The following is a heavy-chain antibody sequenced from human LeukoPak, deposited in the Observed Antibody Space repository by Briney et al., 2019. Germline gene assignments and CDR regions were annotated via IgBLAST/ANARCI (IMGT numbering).Heavy chain of an antibody. CDR3: ARDHYYDSSGLGD. D-gene: IGHD3-22*01. J-gene: IGHJ4*02. Sequence: ASVKVSCKASGYTFTGYYMHWVRQVPGQGLAWMGWINPNSGGTNYAQKFQGRVTMTRDTSISTAYMELSRLRSDDTAVYYCARDHYYDSSGLGDWGQGTLVTVSS. CDR1: GYTFTGYY. CDR2: INPNSGGT. V-gene: IGHV1-2*02.